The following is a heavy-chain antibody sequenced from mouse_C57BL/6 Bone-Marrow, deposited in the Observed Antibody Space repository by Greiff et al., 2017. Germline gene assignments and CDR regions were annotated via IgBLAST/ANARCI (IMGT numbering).Heavy chain of an antibody. CDR2: IDPSDSYT. D-gene: IGHD1-1*01. J-gene: IGHJ1*03. V-gene: IGHV1-69*01. Sequence: QVQLQQPGAELVMPGASVKLSCKASGYTFTSYWMHWVKQRPGQGLEWIGEIDPSDSYTNYNQKFKGKSTLTVYKSSSTAYMQLSSLTSEDSAVYYCARSHYGSSYDWYFDVWGTGTTVTVSS. CDR1: GYTFTSYW. CDR3: ARSHYGSSYDWYFDV.